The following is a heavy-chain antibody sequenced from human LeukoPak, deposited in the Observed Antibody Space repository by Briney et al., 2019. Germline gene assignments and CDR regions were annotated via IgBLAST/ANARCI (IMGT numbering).Heavy chain of an antibody. CDR1: GFTFSSYS. CDR2: ISSSSSYI. CDR3: ARGGYYDYVWGSYRPHYFDY. V-gene: IGHV3-21*01. Sequence: GSLRLSCAASGFTFSSYSMNWVRQAPGKGLEWVSSISSSSSYIYYADSVKGRFTISRDNAKNSLYLQMNSLRAEDTAVYYCARGGYYDYVWGSYRPHYFDYWGQGTLVTVSS. J-gene: IGHJ4*02. D-gene: IGHD3-16*02.